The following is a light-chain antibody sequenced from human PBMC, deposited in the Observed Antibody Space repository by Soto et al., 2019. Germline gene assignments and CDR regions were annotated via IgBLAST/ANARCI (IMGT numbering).Light chain of an antibody. CDR2: CDN. V-gene: IGLV1-40*01. Sequence: VLTQPPSVSGAQGQRVSISCTGSTSNIGAPYDVHWYQHLPGTAPKLLIDCDNNRPSGVPARFSGSKSGNTASLTISGLQAADEADYYCSLYTSENTYVFGTGTKVTVL. CDR3: SLYTSENTYV. CDR1: TSNIGAPYD. J-gene: IGLJ1*01.